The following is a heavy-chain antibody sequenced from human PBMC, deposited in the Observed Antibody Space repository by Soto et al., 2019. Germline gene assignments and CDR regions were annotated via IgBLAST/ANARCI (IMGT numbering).Heavy chain of an antibody. D-gene: IGHD3-10*01. CDR2: IYHSGST. J-gene: IGHJ6*02. V-gene: IGHV4-30-2*01. CDR3: ARGDYYGSGSYSYLANGMDV. Sequence: KTSETLSLTCAVSGGSISSGGYSWSWIRQPPGKGLEWIGYIYHSGSTYYNPSLKSRVTISVDRSKNQFSLKLSSVTAADTAVYYCARGDYYGSGSYSYLANGMDVWGQGTTVTVSS. CDR1: GGSISSGGYS.